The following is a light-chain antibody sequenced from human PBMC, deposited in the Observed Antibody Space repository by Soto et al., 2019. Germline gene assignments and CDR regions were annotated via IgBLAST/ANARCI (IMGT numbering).Light chain of an antibody. J-gene: IGKJ1*01. V-gene: IGKV1-5*03. CDR2: QAS. CDR3: QRYNSYSPT. Sequence: DIQMTQSPSTLSASVGDRVPIPCLTSQSTSPWLAWYQQVPGKTPKLLIHQASSFQSGVPLRFSGSGSGTGFTLTISGLHPGDFATYYCQRYNSYSPTFGQGTKVDI. CDR1: QSTSPW.